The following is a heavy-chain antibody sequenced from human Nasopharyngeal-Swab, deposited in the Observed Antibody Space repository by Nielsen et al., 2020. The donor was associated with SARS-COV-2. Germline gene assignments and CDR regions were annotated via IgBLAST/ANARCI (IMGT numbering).Heavy chain of an antibody. D-gene: IGHD5-24*01. CDR1: GYSFTSYW. CDR3: ARQAHGDGYNF. CDR2: IYPGDSDT. J-gene: IGHJ4*02. Sequence: GGSLRLSCKGSGYSFTSYWIGWVRKMPGKGLEWMGIIYPGDSDTRYSPSFQGQVTISADKSISTAYLQWSSLKVSDTAMYYCARQAHGDGYNFWGQGTLVTVSS. V-gene: IGHV5-51*01.